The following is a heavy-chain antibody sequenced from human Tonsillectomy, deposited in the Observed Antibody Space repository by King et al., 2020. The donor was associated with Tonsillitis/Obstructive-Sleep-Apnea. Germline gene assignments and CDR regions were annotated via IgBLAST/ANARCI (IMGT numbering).Heavy chain of an antibody. J-gene: IGHJ5*02. D-gene: IGHD1-26*01. CDR1: GYTFTNYY. Sequence: QLVQSGAEVKKPGASVKVSCRASGYTFTNYYMHWVRQAPGQGLEWMGIINPSGGSTGYAQKFQGRVTMTRDTSTSTVYMELSSLRSEDTAVYYCAKDSGSLLDWLDPWGQGTLVTVSS. CDR3: AKDSGSLLDWLDP. V-gene: IGHV1-46*01. CDR2: INPSGGST.